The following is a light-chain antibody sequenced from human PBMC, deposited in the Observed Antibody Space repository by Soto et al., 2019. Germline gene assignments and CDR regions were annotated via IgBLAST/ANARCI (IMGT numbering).Light chain of an antibody. CDR2: EDN. CDR1: SGSIASNY. J-gene: IGLJ2*01. CDR3: QSYDSSNHEVV. V-gene: IGLV6-57*04. Sequence: NFMLTQPHSVSESPGKTVTISCTRSSGSIASNYVQWYQQRPGSAPNTVIYEDNQRPSGVPDRFSGSIDSSSNSASLTISGLQTEDEADYYCQSYDSSNHEVVFGGGTKLTVL.